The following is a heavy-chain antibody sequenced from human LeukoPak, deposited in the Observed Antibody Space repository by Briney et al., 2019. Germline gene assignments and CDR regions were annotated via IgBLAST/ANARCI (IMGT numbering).Heavy chain of an antibody. CDR3: ARDLGADGYNLRNWFDP. Sequence: SETLPLTCTVSGGSISSYYWSWIRQPAGKGLEWIGYISYSGSTYYNPSLKSRVTISVDMSKNQFSLKLSSVTAADTAVYYCARDLGADGYNLRNWFDPWGQGTLVTVSS. D-gene: IGHD5-24*01. J-gene: IGHJ5*02. V-gene: IGHV4-59*06. CDR2: ISYSGST. CDR1: GGSISSYY.